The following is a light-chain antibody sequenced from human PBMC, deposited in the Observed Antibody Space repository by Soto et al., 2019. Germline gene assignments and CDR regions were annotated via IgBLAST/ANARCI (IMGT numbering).Light chain of an antibody. Sequence: DVVLSQTPLSLSVTAGQPASMXXRSXQSLLYGDGKTYLYWYLQRPGQPPHXXIYDASNRFSGVPDRFSGSGAGTDFTLKISRVEAEDVGVYYCMQRTHVPITFGQGTRLEIK. CDR2: DAS. J-gene: IGKJ5*01. V-gene: IGKV2D-29*01. CDR3: MQRTHVPIT. CDR1: QSLLYGDGKTY.